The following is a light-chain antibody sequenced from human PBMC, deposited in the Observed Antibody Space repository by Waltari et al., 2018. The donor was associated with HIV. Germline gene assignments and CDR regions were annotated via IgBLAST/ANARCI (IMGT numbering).Light chain of an antibody. CDR1: KLGNKY. CDR2: RDS. J-gene: IGLJ1*01. CDR3: QAWDSTTAV. V-gene: IGLV3-1*01. Sequence: SYELTQPPSVSVSPGQTSSISCSGDKLGNKYTCWYQQRPGQSPVLLIYRDSKRPSGIPGRFSGSNSGNPATLTISGAQAMDEADYYCQAWDSTTAVFGTGTKVTVL.